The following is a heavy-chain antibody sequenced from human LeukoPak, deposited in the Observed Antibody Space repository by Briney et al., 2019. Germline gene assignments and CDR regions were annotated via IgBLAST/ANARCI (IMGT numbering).Heavy chain of an antibody. CDR2: ISWNSGSI. D-gene: IGHD3-22*01. Sequence: PGESLRLSCAASGFTFDDYAMHWVRQAPGKGLEWVSGISWNSGSIGYADSVKGRFTISRDNAKNSLYLQMNSLRAEDTALYYCVTMIVVAPGGAFDIWGQGTMVTVSS. J-gene: IGHJ3*02. V-gene: IGHV3-9*01. CDR3: VTMIVVAPGGAFDI. CDR1: GFTFDDYA.